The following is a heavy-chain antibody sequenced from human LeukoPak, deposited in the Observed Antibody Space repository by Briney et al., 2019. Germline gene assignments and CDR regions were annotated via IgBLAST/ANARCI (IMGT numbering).Heavy chain of an antibody. V-gene: IGHV4-39*07. CDR2: IYFSGST. Sequence: PSETLSLTCTVSGDSISSTTYYWGWIRQPPGKELEWIGSIYFSGSTYYNPSLMSRVTLSVDTSKNQFSLKLSSVTAADTAIYYCARALRRVYYFDYWGQGILVTVSS. D-gene: IGHD3-3*01. CDR1: GDSISSTTYY. CDR3: ARALRRVYYFDY. J-gene: IGHJ4*02.